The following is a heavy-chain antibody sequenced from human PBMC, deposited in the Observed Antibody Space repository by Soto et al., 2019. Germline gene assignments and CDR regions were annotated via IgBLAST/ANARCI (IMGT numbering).Heavy chain of an antibody. CDR2: ISSSSSYI. CDR3: ARDPTVGAPSVGGDY. D-gene: IGHD1-26*01. V-gene: IGHV3-21*01. J-gene: IGHJ4*02. CDR1: GFTFSSYS. Sequence: NPGGSLRLSCAASGFTFSSYSMNWVRQAPGKGLEWVSSISSSSSYIYYADSVKGRFTISRDNAKNSLYLQMNSLRAEDTAVYYCARDPTVGAPSVGGDYWGQGTLVTVSS.